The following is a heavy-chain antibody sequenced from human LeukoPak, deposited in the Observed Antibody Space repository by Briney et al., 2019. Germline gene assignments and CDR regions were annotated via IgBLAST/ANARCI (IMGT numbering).Heavy chain of an antibody. V-gene: IGHV3-30*02. CDR2: IRSDGSNQ. D-gene: IGHD3-10*01. J-gene: IGHJ4*02. CDR3: AKGRGYYGSGSLIDY. CDR1: GFTFSNYG. Sequence: PGGSLRLSCAASGFTFSNYGLHWVRQAPGKGLEWVAFIRSDGSNQYYADSVKGRFTISRDNSKNTLYLQMNSLRAEDTAVYYCAKGRGYYGSGSLIDYWGQGTLVTVSS.